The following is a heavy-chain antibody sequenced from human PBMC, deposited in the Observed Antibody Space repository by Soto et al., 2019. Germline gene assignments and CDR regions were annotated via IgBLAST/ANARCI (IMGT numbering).Heavy chain of an antibody. D-gene: IGHD1-26*01. Sequence: SETLSLTCTVSGGSISSYYWSWIRQPPGKGLEWIGYIYYSGSTNYNPSLKSRVTISVDTSKNQFSLKLSSVTAADTAVYYCSRLIKWELLGMDVWGQGTTVTV. V-gene: IGHV4-59*01. CDR2: IYYSGST. J-gene: IGHJ6*02. CDR3: SRLIKWELLGMDV. CDR1: GGSISSYY.